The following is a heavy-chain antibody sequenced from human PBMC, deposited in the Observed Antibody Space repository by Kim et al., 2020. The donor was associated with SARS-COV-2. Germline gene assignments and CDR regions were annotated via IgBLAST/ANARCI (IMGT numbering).Heavy chain of an antibody. V-gene: IGHV4-59*13. Sequence: SETLSLTCTVSGGSMNNFHWTWIRQSPERGLEWIGYVFDSVTTNYTPSLQSRVSMSIDTSKRQVSLKVRSVTAADTAVYYCARGRDGYNYDFDYWGQGISVTVSS. CDR2: VFDSVTT. J-gene: IGHJ4*02. CDR3: ARGRDGYNYDFDY. CDR1: GGSMNNFH. D-gene: IGHD2-21*01.